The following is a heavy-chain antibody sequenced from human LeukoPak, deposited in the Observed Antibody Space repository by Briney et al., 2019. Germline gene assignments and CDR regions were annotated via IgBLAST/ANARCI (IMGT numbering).Heavy chain of an antibody. CDR2: MNPNSGNT. J-gene: IGHJ4*02. CDR1: GYTFTSYD. CDR3: AKVRIAGKQPEYYFDY. Sequence: ASVKVSCKASGYTFTSYDINWVRQATGQGLEWMGWMNPNSGNTGYAQKFQGRVTMTRNTSISTAYMELSSLRSEDTAVYYCAKVRIAGKQPEYYFDYWGQGTLVTVSS. V-gene: IGHV1-8*01. D-gene: IGHD6-13*01.